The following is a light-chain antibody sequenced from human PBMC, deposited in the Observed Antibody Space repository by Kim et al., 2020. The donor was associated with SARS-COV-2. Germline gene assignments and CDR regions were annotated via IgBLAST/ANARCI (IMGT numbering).Light chain of an antibody. J-gene: IGLJ2*01. CDR2: EDN. V-gene: IGLV6-57*04. CDR3: QSYDSSNAE. CDR1: SGSIASNY. Sequence: NFMLTQPHSVSESPGKTVTISCTRSSGSIASNYVQWYQQRPGSAPTTVIYEDNQRPSGVPDRFSGSIDSSSNSASLTISGLKTEDEADYYCQSYDSSNAEFGGGTQLTVL.